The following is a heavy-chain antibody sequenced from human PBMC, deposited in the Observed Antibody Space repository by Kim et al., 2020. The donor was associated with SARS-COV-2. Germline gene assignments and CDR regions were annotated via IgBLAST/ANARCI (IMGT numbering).Heavy chain of an antibody. CDR1: GYSFTSSW. CDR3: ARLWRASKYNTSGGMDV. CDR2: IYPGDSEI. Sequence: GGSLKISCEASGYSFTSSWIGWVRQIPGKGLEWMGIIYPGDSEIRYSPSLRGQVTISADRSTTTAYLQWNSLKASDTAMYYCARLWRASKYNTSGGMDVWGQGTAVSVSS. J-gene: IGHJ6*02. D-gene: IGHD1-1*01. V-gene: IGHV5-51*01.